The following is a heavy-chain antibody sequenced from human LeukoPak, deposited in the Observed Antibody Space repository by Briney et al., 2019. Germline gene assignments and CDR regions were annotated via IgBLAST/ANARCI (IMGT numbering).Heavy chain of an antibody. CDR2: INPGDSDT. D-gene: IGHD3-10*01. Sequence: GESLKISCKGSEYSFTSHWIGWVRQMLGKGLEWMGFINPGDSDTRYSPPFQGQVTISADKSISTAYLQWSSLKASDTAMYYCARPPHITMVRGVITGTDAFDIWGQGTMVTVSS. CDR1: EYSFTSHW. CDR3: ARPPHITMVRGVITGTDAFDI. V-gene: IGHV5-51*01. J-gene: IGHJ3*02.